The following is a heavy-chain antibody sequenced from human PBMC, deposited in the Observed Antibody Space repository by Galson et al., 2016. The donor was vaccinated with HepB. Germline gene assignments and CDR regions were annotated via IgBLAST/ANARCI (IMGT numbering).Heavy chain of an antibody. CDR1: GYTFTSYD. J-gene: IGHJ6*02. V-gene: IGHV1-8*01. Sequence: SVKVSCKASGYTFTSYDLNWVRQAPGQGLECMGWMNPNSGNTGYAPKFQGRVTMTWDTSISTAYVELSSLTSEDTAVYYCARTLVRGVFGSEVWGQGTTVTVSS. CDR2: MNPNSGNT. D-gene: IGHD3-10*01. CDR3: ARTLVRGVFGSEV.